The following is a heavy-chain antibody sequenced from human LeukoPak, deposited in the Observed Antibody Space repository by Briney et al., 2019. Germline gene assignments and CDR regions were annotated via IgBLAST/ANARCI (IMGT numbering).Heavy chain of an antibody. CDR1: GYTFTSYG. J-gene: IGHJ4*02. D-gene: IGHD3-16*01. CDR2: IIPIFGTA. CDR3: ARDNEFGGNDY. Sequence: SVKVSCKASGYTFTSYGISWVRQAPGQGLEWMGGIIPIFGTANYAQKFQGRVTITTDESTSTAYMELSSLRSEDTAVYYCARDNEFGGNDYWGQGTLVTVSS. V-gene: IGHV1-69*05.